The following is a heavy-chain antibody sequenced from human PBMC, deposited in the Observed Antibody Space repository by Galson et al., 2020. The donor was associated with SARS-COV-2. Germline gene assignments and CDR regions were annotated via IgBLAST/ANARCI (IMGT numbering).Heavy chain of an antibody. CDR1: GYTLTNYG. Sequence: ASVKVSCKASGYTLTNYGISWVRQAPGQGLEWMGWISSYNGNPNYAQKFQGRATMTTDTSTSTASMELRSLRSNVAAAYYWARRGSYSSFDDYWGQGTLVTVSS. V-gene: IGHV1-18*01. D-gene: IGHD2-15*01. CDR2: ISSYNGNP. CDR3: ARRGSYSSFDDY. J-gene: IGHJ4*02.